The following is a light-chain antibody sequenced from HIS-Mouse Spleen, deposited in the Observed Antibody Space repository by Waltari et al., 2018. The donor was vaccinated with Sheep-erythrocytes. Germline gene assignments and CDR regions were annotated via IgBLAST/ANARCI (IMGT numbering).Light chain of an antibody. J-gene: IGKJ3*01. Sequence: DIQMTQSPSSLSASVGDRVTITCRASQSISSYLNWYQQKPGKATKLLIYAASSLQSGVPSMFSGSGSGTEFTLTISSLQPEDFATYYCQQSYSTPQFTFGPGTKVDIK. V-gene: IGKV1-39*01. CDR3: QQSYSTPQFT. CDR1: QSISSY. CDR2: AAS.